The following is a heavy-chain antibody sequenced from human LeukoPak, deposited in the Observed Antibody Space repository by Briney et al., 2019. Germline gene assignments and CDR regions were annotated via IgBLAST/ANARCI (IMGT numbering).Heavy chain of an antibody. J-gene: IGHJ4*02. CDR2: IWYDGSNK. CDR3: ARDQMHIVVVTAIDY. D-gene: IGHD2-21*02. Sequence: PGGSLRLSCAASGFTFSSYGMHWVRQAPGKGLEWVAVIWYDGSNKYYADFVKGRFTISRDNSKNTLYLQMNSLRAEDTAVYYCARDQMHIVVVTAIDYWGQGTLVTVSS. V-gene: IGHV3-33*01. CDR1: GFTFSSYG.